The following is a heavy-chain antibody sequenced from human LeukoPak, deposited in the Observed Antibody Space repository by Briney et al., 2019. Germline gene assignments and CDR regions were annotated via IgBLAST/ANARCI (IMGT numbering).Heavy chain of an antibody. V-gene: IGHV4-39*07. J-gene: IGHJ4*02. CDR3: ARPGYSYGFDY. CDR2: ISYSGST. Sequence: SETLSLTCTVSGDSISSRSYYWDWIRQPPGKGLEWIGSISYSGSTYYNSSLKSRVTISVDTSKNQFSLKVRSVTAADTAVYYCARPGYSYGFDYWGQGTLVTVSS. D-gene: IGHD5-18*01. CDR1: GDSISSRSYY.